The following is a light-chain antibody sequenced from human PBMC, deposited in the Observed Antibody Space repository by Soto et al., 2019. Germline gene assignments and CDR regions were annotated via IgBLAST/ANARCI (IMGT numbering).Light chain of an antibody. Sequence: ETVMTQSPATLSVSPGERATLSCRASHSVGNTLAWYQQKPGQAPRLLIYDTSTRATGITAMYIGMGSGTAFTLTICSLQSYYFAVYYCQHYNNCPWTVGQGTKVEFK. CDR3: QHYNNCPWT. V-gene: IGKV3-15*01. CDR1: HSVGNT. CDR2: DTS. J-gene: IGKJ1*01.